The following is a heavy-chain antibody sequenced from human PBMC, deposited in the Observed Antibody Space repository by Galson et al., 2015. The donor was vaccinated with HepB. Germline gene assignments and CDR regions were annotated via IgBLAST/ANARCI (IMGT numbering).Heavy chain of an antibody. CDR1: GGSISSYY. CDR2: IYTSGST. CDR3: ASTRHDYGDYGAWNYFDY. D-gene: IGHD4-17*01. J-gene: IGHJ4*02. Sequence: ETLSLTCTVSGGSISSYYWSWIRQPAGKGLEWIGRIYTSGSTNYNPSLKSRVTMSVDTSKNQFSLKLSSVPAADTAVYYCASTRHDYGDYGAWNYFDYWGQGTLVTVSS. V-gene: IGHV4-4*07.